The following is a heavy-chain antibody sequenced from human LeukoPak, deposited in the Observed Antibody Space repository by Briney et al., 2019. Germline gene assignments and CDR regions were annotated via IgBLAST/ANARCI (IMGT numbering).Heavy chain of an antibody. CDR1: GYTFTGYY. D-gene: IGHD4/OR15-4a*01. Sequence: ASVKVSCKASGYTFTGYYMHWERQAPGQGLEWMGRINPNSGGTNYAQKFQGRVTMTRDTSISTAYMELSSLRSEDTAVYYCARDTTMVGAYDAFDIWGQGTMVTVSS. CDR2: INPNSGGT. V-gene: IGHV1-2*06. CDR3: ARDTTMVGAYDAFDI. J-gene: IGHJ3*02.